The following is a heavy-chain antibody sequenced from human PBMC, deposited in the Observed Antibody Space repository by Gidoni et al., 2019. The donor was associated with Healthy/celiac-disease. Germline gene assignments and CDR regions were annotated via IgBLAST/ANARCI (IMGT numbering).Heavy chain of an antibody. CDR3: AGIVVVPAAHFDP. Sequence: QVQLVESGGGVVQPGRSLRLSCAASGFTFSSYGMHWVRQAPGKGLEWVAVISYEGSNKYYADSVKGRFTISRDNSKNTLYLQMNSLRAEDTAVYYCAGIVVVPAAHFDPWGQGTLVTVSS. V-gene: IGHV3-30*03. CDR1: GFTFSSYG. J-gene: IGHJ5*02. CDR2: ISYEGSNK. D-gene: IGHD2-2*01.